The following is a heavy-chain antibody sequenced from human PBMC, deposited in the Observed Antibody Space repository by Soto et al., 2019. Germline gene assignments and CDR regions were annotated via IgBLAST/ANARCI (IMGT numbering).Heavy chain of an antibody. CDR3: AKGTYYYDSSGEFDY. Sequence: GGSLRLSCAASGFTFSSYAMSWVRQAPGKGLEWVSAISGSGGSTYYADSVKGRFTISRDNSKNTLYLQMNSLRAEDTAVYYCAKGTYYYDSSGEFDYWGQGTLVTVSS. V-gene: IGHV3-23*01. CDR1: GFTFSSYA. D-gene: IGHD3-22*01. CDR2: ISGSGGST. J-gene: IGHJ4*02.